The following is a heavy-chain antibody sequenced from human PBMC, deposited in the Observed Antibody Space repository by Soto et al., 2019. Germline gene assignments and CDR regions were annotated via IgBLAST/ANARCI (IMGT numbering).Heavy chain of an antibody. J-gene: IGHJ4*02. Sequence: PSETLSLTCSISGGSFSRNNWSWIRQPPGRGLEWIGHSSYSGSTTYNASLKSRLILSIDRSSNQFSLQLTSVTAADPAVYFCERVANYYDSRGYPSYFFVTWGPGLLLNVSS. V-gene: IGHV4-59*13. CDR1: GGSFSRNN. CDR3: ERVANYYDSRGYPSYFFVT. D-gene: IGHD3-22*01. CDR2: SSYSGST.